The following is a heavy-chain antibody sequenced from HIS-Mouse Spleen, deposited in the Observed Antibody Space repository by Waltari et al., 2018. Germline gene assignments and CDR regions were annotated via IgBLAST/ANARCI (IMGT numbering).Heavy chain of an antibody. CDR3: AREIPYSSSWYDWYFDL. J-gene: IGHJ2*01. V-gene: IGHV4-39*07. Sequence: QLQLQESGPGLVKPSETLSLTCTVSGGSISSSSYYWGWVRPPPGKGLEWIGSIYYSRSTYHDPSLKSRVTISVDTSKNQFSLKLSSVTAADTAVYYCAREIPYSSSWYDWYFDLWGRGTLVTVSS. D-gene: IGHD6-13*01. CDR1: GGSISSSSYY. CDR2: IYYSRST.